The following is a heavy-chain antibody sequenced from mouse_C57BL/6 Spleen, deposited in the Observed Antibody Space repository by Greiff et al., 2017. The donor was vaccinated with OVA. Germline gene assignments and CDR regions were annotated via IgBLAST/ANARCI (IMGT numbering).Heavy chain of an antibody. Sequence: EVKLMESGAGLVKPGGSLKLSCAASGFTFSSYAMSWVRQTPEKRLEWVAYISSGGDYIYYADTVKGRFTISRDNARNTLYLQMSSLKSEDTAMYYCTRVDDGYSWYFDVWGTGTTVTVSS. V-gene: IGHV5-9-1*02. CDR2: ISSGGDYI. CDR3: TRVDDGYSWYFDV. J-gene: IGHJ1*03. D-gene: IGHD2-3*01. CDR1: GFTFSSYA.